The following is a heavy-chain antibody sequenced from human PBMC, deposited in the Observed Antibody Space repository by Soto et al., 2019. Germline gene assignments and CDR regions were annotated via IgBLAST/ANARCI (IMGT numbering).Heavy chain of an antibody. Sequence: AGGSLRLSCAASGFTFSSYAMSWVRQAPGKGLEWVSAISGSGGSTYYADSVKGRFTISRDNSKNTLYLQMNSLRAEDTAVYYCATLRFLEWLLDDYWGQGTLVTVSS. D-gene: IGHD3-3*01. J-gene: IGHJ4*02. CDR1: GFTFSSYA. CDR2: ISGSGGST. V-gene: IGHV3-23*01. CDR3: ATLRFLEWLLDDY.